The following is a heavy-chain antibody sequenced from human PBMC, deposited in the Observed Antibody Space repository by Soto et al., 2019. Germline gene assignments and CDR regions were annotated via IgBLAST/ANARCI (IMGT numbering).Heavy chain of an antibody. J-gene: IGHJ6*02. Sequence: ASVKVSCKSSGGSFSSSAITWVRQAPGQGLEWMGRIIPMYGTTFYAQTFQGRVTITADESTSTVYMHLSSLKSEDTASYFCATSVGAIGYRFFNMDVWGQGTTVTVSS. V-gene: IGHV1-69*13. CDR3: ATSVGAIGYRFFNMDV. CDR2: IIPMYGTT. CDR1: GGSFSSSA. D-gene: IGHD5-12*01.